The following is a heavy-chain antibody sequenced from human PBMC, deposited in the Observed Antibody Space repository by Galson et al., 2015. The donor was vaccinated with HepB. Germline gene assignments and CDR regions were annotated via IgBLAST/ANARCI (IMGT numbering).Heavy chain of an antibody. CDR3: AKEMATTDSTVDY. J-gene: IGHJ4*02. V-gene: IGHV3-21*01. CDR1: GFTFSSYS. Sequence: SLRLSCAASGFTFSSYSMNWVRQAPGKGLEWVSSISSSSSYIYYADSVKGRFTISRDNAKNSLYLQMNSLRAVDTAVYYCAKEMATTDSTVDYWGQGTLVTVSS. CDR2: ISSSSSYI. D-gene: IGHD5-24*01.